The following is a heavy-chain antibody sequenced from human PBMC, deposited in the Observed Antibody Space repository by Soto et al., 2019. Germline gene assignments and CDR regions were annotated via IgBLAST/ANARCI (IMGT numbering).Heavy chain of an antibody. CDR3: VRRTPLIHFDY. CDR2: IYYSGST. D-gene: IGHD2-2*01. V-gene: IGHV4-59*01. Sequence: SETLSLTCTVSGGSISSYYWSWIRQPPGKGLEWIGYIYYSGSTNYNPSLKSRVTISVDTSKNQFSLKLSSVTAADTAVYYCVRRTPLIHFDYWGQGTLVTVSS. J-gene: IGHJ4*02. CDR1: GGSISSYY.